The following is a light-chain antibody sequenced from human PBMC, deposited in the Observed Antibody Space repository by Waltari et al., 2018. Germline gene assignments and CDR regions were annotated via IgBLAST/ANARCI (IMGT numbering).Light chain of an antibody. Sequence: VLTQSPDTLSLSPGERATLSCRASQSLTKRYLAWYQQKPGQPPRLLIDGASSRAAGIPDRFSGSGSGTDFTLTISRLEPEDFAVYYCQQYGSSVMYTFGQGTKLEIK. CDR1: QSLTKRY. V-gene: IGKV3-20*01. CDR2: GAS. J-gene: IGKJ2*01. CDR3: QQYGSSVMYT.